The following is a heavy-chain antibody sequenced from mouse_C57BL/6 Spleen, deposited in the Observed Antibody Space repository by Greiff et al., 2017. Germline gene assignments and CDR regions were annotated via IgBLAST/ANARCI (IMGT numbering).Heavy chain of an antibody. CDR1: GFTFSDYG. Sequence: EVMLVESGGGLVKPGGSLKLSCAASGFTFSDYGMHWVRQAPEKGLEWVAYISSGSSTIYYADTVQGRFTISRDNAKNTLFLQMTSLRSEDTAMYYCARKAYYRNSLDYWGQGTTLTVSS. CDR3: ARKAYYRNSLDY. V-gene: IGHV5-17*01. J-gene: IGHJ2*01. CDR2: ISSGSSTI. D-gene: IGHD2-5*01.